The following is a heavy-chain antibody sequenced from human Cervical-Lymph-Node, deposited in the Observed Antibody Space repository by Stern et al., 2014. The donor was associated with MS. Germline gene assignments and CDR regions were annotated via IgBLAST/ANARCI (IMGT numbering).Heavy chain of an antibody. CDR2: ISTYSGHT. J-gene: IGHJ4*02. CDR3: ARDRRGGSYYGY. CDR1: GYTFTSYG. D-gene: IGHD1-26*01. Sequence: QVQLVESGAEVKKPGASVKVSCKASGYTFTSYGISWVRQAPGQGLEWMGWISTYSGHTNSAQKLQGRVTMTTDTSTSTAYMELRSLRSDDTAVYYCARDRRGGSYYGYWGQGTLVTVSS. V-gene: IGHV1-18*04.